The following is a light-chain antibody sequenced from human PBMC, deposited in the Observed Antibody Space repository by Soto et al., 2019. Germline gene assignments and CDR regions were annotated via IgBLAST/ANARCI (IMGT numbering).Light chain of an antibody. V-gene: IGKV3-15*01. CDR3: QQYNNWPFS. J-gene: IGKJ5*01. CDR1: QGVTTS. Sequence: EIVTTQSPARQSLSPAESVPLSFRAGQGVTTSFAWYQQKSGQSPRLLIYDVSTRATGVPARFSGTGSETDFTLTISGLQSEESAVYFCQQYNNWPFSLGQGKRLEIK. CDR2: DVS.